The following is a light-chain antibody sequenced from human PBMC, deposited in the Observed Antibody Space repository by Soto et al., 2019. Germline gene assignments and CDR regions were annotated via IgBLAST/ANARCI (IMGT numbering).Light chain of an antibody. J-gene: IGLJ1*01. V-gene: IGLV2-14*01. CDR1: MRDVGAYNL. CDR2: EVR. CDR3: SSYTSSSTLLYV. Sequence: QSALTQPASVSGSAGQSITISCSGTMRDVGAYNLVSWYQQHPGTAPKLIIYEVRNRPSGISSRFSGSRSGNTASLTISGLQAEDEADYYCSSYTSSSTLLYVFGTGTKVTVL.